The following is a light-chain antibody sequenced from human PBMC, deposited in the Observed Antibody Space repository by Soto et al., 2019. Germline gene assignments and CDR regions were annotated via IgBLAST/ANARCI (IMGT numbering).Light chain of an antibody. CDR1: PSVSNS. Sequence: PGERATLSCRASPSVSNSLAWYQHKPGQAPRLLIYDASNRATGVPTRFSGSGSGTDFTLTISTLEPEDFAVYYCEQYGSSPRTFGQGTKVDIK. CDR2: DAS. CDR3: EQYGSSPRT. V-gene: IGKV3-20*01. J-gene: IGKJ1*01.